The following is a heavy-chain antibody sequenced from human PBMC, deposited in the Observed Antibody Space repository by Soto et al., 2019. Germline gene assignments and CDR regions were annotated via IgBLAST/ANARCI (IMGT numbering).Heavy chain of an antibody. D-gene: IGHD2-15*01. CDR3: ARAYCSGGSCYLATFDY. CDR2: IYYSGST. CDR1: GGSISSYY. V-gene: IGHV4-59*12. Sequence: SETLSLTCTVSGGSISSYYRSWIRQPPGKGLEWIGYIYYSGSTNYNPSLKSRVTISVDTSKNQFSLKLSSVTAADTAVYYCARAYCSGGSCYLATFDYWGQGTLVTVSS. J-gene: IGHJ4*02.